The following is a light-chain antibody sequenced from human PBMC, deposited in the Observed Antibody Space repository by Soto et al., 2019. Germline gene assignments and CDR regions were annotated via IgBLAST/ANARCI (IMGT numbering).Light chain of an antibody. Sequence: SQMTQSPSTLSASVKDRVTITCRASQSITNRLAWYQQEPGKAPKVLIYDASNLEYGVPSRFSGSGFGTEFILTIISLQPEDVATYYCQKYNSAPITFGQGTRLE. CDR1: QSITNR. CDR2: DAS. CDR3: QKYNSAPIT. V-gene: IGKV1-5*01. J-gene: IGKJ5*01.